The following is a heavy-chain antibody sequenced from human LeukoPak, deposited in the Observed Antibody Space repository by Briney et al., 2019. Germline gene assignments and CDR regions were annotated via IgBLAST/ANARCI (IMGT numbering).Heavy chain of an antibody. CDR1: GFSLSTSGVS. CDR3: AHSPGITGTDFDF. V-gene: IGHV2-5*02. Sequence: ESGPTLVNPTQTLRLTCTFSGFSLSTSGVSVGWIRQPPGKALEWLALIYWDDDKHYTPSLKSRLTITKDTSKSQVVFTMTNMDPVDTARYYCAHSPGITGTDFDFWGQGTLVTVSS. CDR2: IYWDDDK. J-gene: IGHJ4*02. D-gene: IGHD1-20*01.